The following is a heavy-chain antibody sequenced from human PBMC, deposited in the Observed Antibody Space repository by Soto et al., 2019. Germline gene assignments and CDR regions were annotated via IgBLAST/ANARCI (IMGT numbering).Heavy chain of an antibody. D-gene: IGHD3-16*02. CDR2: IYYSGST. CDR1: GGSISSSSYY. Sequence: TSETLSLTCTVSGGSISSSSYYWGWIRQPPGKWLEWIGSIYYSGSTYYNPSLKSRVTISVDTSKNQFSLKLSSVTAADTAVYYCARSITFGGVTVKALYYYGMDVWGQGTTVTVYS. CDR3: ARSITFGGVTVKALYYYGMDV. V-gene: IGHV4-39*01. J-gene: IGHJ6*02.